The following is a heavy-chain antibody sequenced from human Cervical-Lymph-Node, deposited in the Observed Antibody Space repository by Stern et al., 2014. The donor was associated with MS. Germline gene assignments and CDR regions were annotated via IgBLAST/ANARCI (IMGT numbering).Heavy chain of an antibody. CDR2: ISYDGSNK. V-gene: IGHV3-30*18. J-gene: IGHJ4*02. D-gene: IGHD3-9*01. Sequence: VQLVESGGGVVQPGRSLRLSCAASGFTFSSYGMHWVRQAPGKGLEWVAVISYDGSNKFYADAVKGRFTISRDNSKNTLYLQMNSLRAEDTAVYYCAKDKRLRYFDWFLEGLDYWGQGTLVTVSS. CDR1: GFTFSSYG. CDR3: AKDKRLRYFDWFLEGLDY.